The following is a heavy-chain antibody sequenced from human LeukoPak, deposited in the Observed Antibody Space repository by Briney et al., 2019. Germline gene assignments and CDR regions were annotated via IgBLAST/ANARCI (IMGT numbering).Heavy chain of an antibody. V-gene: IGHV4-59*01. Sequence: NTSETLSLTCTVSGGSLSSYYWSWIRQPPGKGLEWIGYIYYSGITNYNPFLKSRVTISVDTSKNQFSLKLSSVTAADTAVYYCCTSPSFGSSWYQFNYWGQGALVIVSS. J-gene: IGHJ4*02. CDR2: IYYSGIT. D-gene: IGHD6-13*01. CDR3: CTSPSFGSSWYQFNY. CDR1: GGSLSSYY.